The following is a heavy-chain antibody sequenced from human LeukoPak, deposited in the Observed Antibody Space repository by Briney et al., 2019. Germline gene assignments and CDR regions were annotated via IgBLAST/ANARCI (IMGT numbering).Heavy chain of an antibody. D-gene: IGHD4-17*01. CDR1: GGSVSDGYYY. J-gene: IGHJ2*01. V-gene: IGHV4-61*01. CDR2: IFHSGSI. CDR3: ARAPQPTSYGDYGKRYFDL. Sequence: SEPLSLTCTVHGGSVSDGYYYWNWIRQPPGKGLEWIGYIFHSGSINNNPSLKSRVTISVDTSKNQFSLKLTSVTAADTAVYYCARAPQPTSYGDYGKRYFDLWGRGTLVTVSS.